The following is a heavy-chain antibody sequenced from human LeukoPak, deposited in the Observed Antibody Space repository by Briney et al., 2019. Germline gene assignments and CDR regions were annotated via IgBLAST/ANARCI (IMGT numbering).Heavy chain of an antibody. CDR2: ISSSSSYI. V-gene: IGHV3-21*01. CDR3: ARDHVDRYSYGYCVY. CDR1: GFAFNTYA. D-gene: IGHD5-18*01. J-gene: IGHJ4*02. Sequence: AGGSLRLSCAASGFAFNTYAMHWVRQAPGKGLEWVSSISSSSSYIYYADSVKGRFTISRDNAKNSLYLQMNSLRAEDTAVYYCARDHVDRYSYGYCVYWGQGTLVTVSS.